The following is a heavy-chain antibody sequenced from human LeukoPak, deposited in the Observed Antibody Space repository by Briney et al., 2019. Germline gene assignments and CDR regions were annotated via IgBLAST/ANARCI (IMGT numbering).Heavy chain of an antibody. V-gene: IGHV5-51*01. CDR2: IYPGDSDT. CDR3: ARRYWNDEYYFDY. J-gene: IGHJ4*02. CDR1: GYSFATYW. D-gene: IGHD1-1*01. Sequence: GESLKISCKGSGYSFATYWIAWVRQMPGKGLEWMGIIYPGDSDTRYSPSFQGQVTISADKSISTAYLQWSSLKASDTAMYYCARRYWNDEYYFDYWGQGTLVTVSS.